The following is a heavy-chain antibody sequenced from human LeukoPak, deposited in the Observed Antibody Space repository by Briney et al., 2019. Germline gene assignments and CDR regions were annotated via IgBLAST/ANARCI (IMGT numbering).Heavy chain of an antibody. CDR3: ARDRGRDGTGTTMDWFDP. J-gene: IGHJ5*02. Sequence: SETLSLTCTVSGVSISSSDHYWSWIRRAPGKGLEWIGYIYYTGTTYYNPSLKSRVTISLDMSKNQFSLKLSSVTAADTAVYYCARDRGRDGTGTTMDWFDPWGQGALVTVSS. CDR1: GVSISSSDHY. V-gene: IGHV4-30-4*08. CDR2: IYYTGTT. D-gene: IGHD1-1*01.